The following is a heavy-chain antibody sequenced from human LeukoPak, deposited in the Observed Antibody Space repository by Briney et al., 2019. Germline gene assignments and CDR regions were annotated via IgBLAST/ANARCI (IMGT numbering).Heavy chain of an antibody. V-gene: IGHV3-33*01. J-gene: IGHJ4*02. CDR1: GFTFSSYG. CDR2: IWYDGSNK. Sequence: PGGSLRLSCAASGFTFSSYGMHWVRQAPGKGLEWVAVIWYDGSNKYYADSVKGRFTISRDNAKNTLYLQMNSLRAEDTAVYYCASDSAAARPWYFHYWGQGTLVTVSS. D-gene: IGHD6-6*01. CDR3: ASDSAAARPWYFHY.